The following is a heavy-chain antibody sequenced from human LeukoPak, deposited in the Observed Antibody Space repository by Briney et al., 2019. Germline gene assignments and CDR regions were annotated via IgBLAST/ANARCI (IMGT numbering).Heavy chain of an antibody. J-gene: IGHJ5*02. CDR3: AREPGYTWYRLDQDWFDP. CDR2: IYTSGST. CDR1: GGSISSYY. D-gene: IGHD2-2*01. V-gene: IGHV4-4*07. Sequence: PSETLSLTCTVSGGSISSYYWSWIRQPAGKGLEWIGRIYTSGSTNYNPSLKSRVTISVDKSKNQFSLKLSSVTAADTAVYYCAREPGYTWYRLDQDWFDPWGQGTLVTVSS.